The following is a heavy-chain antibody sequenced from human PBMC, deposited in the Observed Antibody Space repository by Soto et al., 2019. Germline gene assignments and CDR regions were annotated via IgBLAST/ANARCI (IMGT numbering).Heavy chain of an antibody. CDR2: ISAYNGNT. Sequence: QVQLVQSGAEVKKSGASVKVSCKASGYTFTSYGISWVRQAPGQGLEWMGWISAYNGNTNYAQKLQGRVTMTTDTSTIIAYMELRSLRSDDTAVYYCVVAAQPYYFDYWGQGTLVTVSS. CDR3: VVAAQPYYFDY. V-gene: IGHV1-18*01. J-gene: IGHJ4*02. D-gene: IGHD2-15*01. CDR1: GYTFTSYG.